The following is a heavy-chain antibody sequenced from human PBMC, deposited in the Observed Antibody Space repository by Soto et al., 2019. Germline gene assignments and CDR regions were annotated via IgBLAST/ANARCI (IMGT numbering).Heavy chain of an antibody. CDR3: ARAGGGLLWFGAFDY. D-gene: IGHD3-10*01. J-gene: IGHJ4*02. CDR1: GYTFTSYA. Sequence: QVQLVQSGAEVKKPGASVKVSCKASGYTFTSYAMHWVRQAPGQRLEWMGWINAGNGNTKYSQKFQGRVTITRDTSASTAYMELSSLRSEDTAVYYCARAGGGLLWFGAFDYWGQGTLVTVSS. CDR2: INAGNGNT. V-gene: IGHV1-3*01.